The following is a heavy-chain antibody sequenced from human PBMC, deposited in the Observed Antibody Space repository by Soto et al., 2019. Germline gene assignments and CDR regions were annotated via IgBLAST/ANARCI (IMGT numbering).Heavy chain of an antibody. CDR3: AKDGSIGITMTVVVNTKRDY. CDR2: ISYDGSNK. D-gene: IGHD3-22*01. Sequence: QVQLVESGGGVVQPGRSLRLSCAASGFTFSSYGMHWVRQAPGKGLEWVAVISYDGSNKYYADSVKGRFTISRDNYKIMLYLQMNRLRAEDTAVYYCAKDGSIGITMTVVVNTKRDYWGQGTLVTVSS. V-gene: IGHV3-30*18. J-gene: IGHJ4*02. CDR1: GFTFSSYG.